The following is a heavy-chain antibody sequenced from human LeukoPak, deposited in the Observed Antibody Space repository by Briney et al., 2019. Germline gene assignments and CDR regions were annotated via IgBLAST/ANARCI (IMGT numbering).Heavy chain of an antibody. CDR1: GFTFSTYE. J-gene: IGHJ5*02. CDR2: ISSSGSTI. D-gene: IGHD3-3*01. Sequence: GGSLRPSCTASGFTFSTYEMNWVRRAPGKGLEWVSYISSSGSTIYYADSVKGRFSISRDNAKSSLFLQMNSLRAEDTAVYYCARHEPTHDFLFDPWGQGTLVTVSS. V-gene: IGHV3-48*03. CDR3: ARHEPTHDFLFDP.